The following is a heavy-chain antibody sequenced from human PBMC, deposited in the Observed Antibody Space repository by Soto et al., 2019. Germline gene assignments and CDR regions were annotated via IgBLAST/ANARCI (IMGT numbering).Heavy chain of an antibody. Sequence: SETLSLTCTVSGGSISSYYWSWIRQPPGKGLEWIGYIYYSGSTYYNPSLKSRVTISVDNAKSTLYLQMNSLRAEDTGVYYCVRDDFGLGLDYWGLGTLVTVSS. V-gene: IGHV4-59*12. CDR1: GGSISSYY. J-gene: IGHJ4*02. D-gene: IGHD1-26*01. CDR2: IYYSGST. CDR3: VRDDFGLGLDY.